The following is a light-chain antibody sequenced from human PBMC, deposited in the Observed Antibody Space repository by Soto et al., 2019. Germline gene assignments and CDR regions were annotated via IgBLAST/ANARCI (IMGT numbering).Light chain of an antibody. CDR2: DVS. CDR1: SSDVGAYNY. V-gene: IGLV2-14*03. Sequence: QSVLTQPASVSGSPGQSITISCTGTSSDVGAYNYVSWYQQHPGKAPKLMIYDVSNRPSGVSNRFSGSKSVNTASLTISGLQAEDEADYYCSSYTSSSTLIFGGGTQLTVL. J-gene: IGLJ2*01. CDR3: SSYTSSSTLI.